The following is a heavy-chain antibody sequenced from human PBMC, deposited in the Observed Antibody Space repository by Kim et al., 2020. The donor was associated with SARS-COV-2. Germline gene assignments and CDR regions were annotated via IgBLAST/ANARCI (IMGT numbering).Heavy chain of an antibody. CDR3: ARDWGYTSGSYYVN. J-gene: IGHJ4*02. CDR2: IYIGGNT. CDR1: GFTVSSNQ. Sequence: GGSLRLSCAASGFTVSSNQMSWVRQAPGRGLEWVSVIYIGGNTDYADSVKGRFTISRQNSKNTLHLQMNSLGTEDTAVYYCARDWGYTSGSYYVNWGQGTLVTVSS. D-gene: IGHD3-10*01. V-gene: IGHV3-53*04.